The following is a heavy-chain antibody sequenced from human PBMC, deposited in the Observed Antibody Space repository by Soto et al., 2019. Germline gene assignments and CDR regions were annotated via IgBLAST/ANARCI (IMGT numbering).Heavy chain of an antibody. CDR1: GFTFSSYA. CDR2: ISGSGGST. Sequence: EVQLLESGGGLVQPGGSLRLSCAASGFTFSSYAMSWVRQAPGKGLEWVSAISGSGGSTYYADYVKGRFTTSRDNSKNTLYLQMNSLRAEDTAVYYCAKGGFWSDYYYYGMEVWGQGTTVTVSS. V-gene: IGHV3-23*01. CDR3: AKGGFWSDYYYYGMEV. J-gene: IGHJ6*02. D-gene: IGHD3-3*01.